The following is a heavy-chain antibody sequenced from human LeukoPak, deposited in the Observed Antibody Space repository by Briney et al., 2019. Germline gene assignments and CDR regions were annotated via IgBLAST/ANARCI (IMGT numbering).Heavy chain of an antibody. Sequence: GASVKVSCKASGYTFTGYYMHWVRQAPGQGLEWMGWINPNSGGTNYAQKFQGRVTMTRDTSISTAYMELSRLRSDDTAVYYCARDPWGIVATPLFDYWGQGTLVTVSS. J-gene: IGHJ4*02. CDR1: GYTFTGYY. D-gene: IGHD5-12*01. CDR3: ARDPWGIVATPLFDY. V-gene: IGHV1-2*02. CDR2: INPNSGGT.